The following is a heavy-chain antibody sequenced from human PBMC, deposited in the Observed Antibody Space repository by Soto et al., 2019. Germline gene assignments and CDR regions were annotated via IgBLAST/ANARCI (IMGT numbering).Heavy chain of an antibody. V-gene: IGHV3-30-3*01. CDR3: ARTRRVTTPYFAY. D-gene: IGHD2-21*02. J-gene: IGHJ4*02. CDR1: KGTCISYG. CDR2: ISYDGSNK. Sequence: RLWYAAAKGTCISYGVRWIIKDPGKGLEWVAVISYDGSNKYYADSVKGRLTISRDNSKNTLYLQMNSLRAEDTAVYYCARTRRVTTPYFAYLGQRTPV.